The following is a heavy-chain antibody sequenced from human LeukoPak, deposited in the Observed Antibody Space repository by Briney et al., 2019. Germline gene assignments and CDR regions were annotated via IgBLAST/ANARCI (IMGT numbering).Heavy chain of an antibody. V-gene: IGHV3-48*01. J-gene: IGHJ1*01. D-gene: IGHD6-19*01. CDR2: ISSSSSTI. CDR3: ARDHSSGWYRYFQH. Sequence: GGSLRLSCAASGFTFSSYSVNWVRQAPGKGLEWVSYISSSSSTIYYADSVKGRFTISRDNAKNSLYLQMNSLRAGDTAVYYCARDHSSGWYRYFQHWGQGTLVTVSS. CDR1: GFTFSSYS.